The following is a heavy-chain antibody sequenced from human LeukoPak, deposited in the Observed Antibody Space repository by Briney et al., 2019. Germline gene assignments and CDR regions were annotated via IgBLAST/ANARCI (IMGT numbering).Heavy chain of an antibody. J-gene: IGHJ6*02. V-gene: IGHV1-8*01. CDR2: MNPYSGNT. CDR1: GYTFTSYD. Sequence: ASVKVSCKASGYTFTSYDINWVRQATGQGLEWMGRMNPYSGNTGYAQKFQGRVTMTRNTSISTAYMELSSLRSEDTAVYYCARGLRYFDWLYLETYYYYGMDVWGQGTTVTVSS. CDR3: ARGLRYFDWLYLETYYYYGMDV. D-gene: IGHD3-9*01.